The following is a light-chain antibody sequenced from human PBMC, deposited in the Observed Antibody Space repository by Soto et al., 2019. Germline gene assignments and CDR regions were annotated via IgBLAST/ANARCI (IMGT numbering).Light chain of an antibody. Sequence: DIQMTQSPSTLSASVGDRVTITCRASQSISSWLAWYQQKPGKAPKLLIYKTSSLERGVPSRFSGSGSGSEFTLTIISVQPDDFASYYCQHYNSYPWPFGQGTKVEIK. CDR1: QSISSW. CDR2: KTS. J-gene: IGKJ1*01. CDR3: QHYNSYPWP. V-gene: IGKV1-5*03.